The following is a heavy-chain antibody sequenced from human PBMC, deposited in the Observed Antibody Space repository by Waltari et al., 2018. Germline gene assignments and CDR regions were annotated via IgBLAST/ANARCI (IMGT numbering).Heavy chain of an antibody. V-gene: IGHV4-61*02. D-gene: IGHD3-3*01. CDR1: GGSINSEFYS. CDR2: IYTSGET. CDR3: ARDLRHPSYYDFSFDT. Sequence: VALQESGPGLVKPSPTLSLTCSVSGGSINSEFYSWNWIRQPAGTGLEWIGRIYTSGETNYNPSLKTRVSISVDTSRNQFSLKLTSVTAADTAVYYCARDLRHPSYYDFSFDTWGQGSLVTVSS. J-gene: IGHJ5*02.